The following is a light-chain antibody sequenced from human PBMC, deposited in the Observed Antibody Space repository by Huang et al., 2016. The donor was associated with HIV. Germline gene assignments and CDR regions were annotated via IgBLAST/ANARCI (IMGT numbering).Light chain of an antibody. CDR3: QQYNNWPFT. CDR1: QSISSK. Sequence: ERVMTQSPVTLSVSPGERATFSCRARQSISSKLAWYQQKPGQAPRLLIDGASTRATGIPARFSGSGSGTEFTLTISSLQSEDFAVYYCQQYNNWPFTFGPGTRVDIK. J-gene: IGKJ3*01. V-gene: IGKV3-15*01. CDR2: GAS.